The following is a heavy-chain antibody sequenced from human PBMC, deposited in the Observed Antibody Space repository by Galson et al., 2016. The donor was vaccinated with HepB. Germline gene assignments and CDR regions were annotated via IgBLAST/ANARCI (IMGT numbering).Heavy chain of an antibody. D-gene: IGHD6-19*01. CDR2: LSASGGST. Sequence: SLRLSCAASGFTFRNYAMSWVRQAPGKGPEWVSGLSASGGSTYYADSVQGRFSISRDNSMDTLYLQMNSLRAEDTAIYYCAKGRLWLDFDYWGQGILVTVSS. CDR1: GFTFRNYA. CDR3: AKGRLWLDFDY. V-gene: IGHV3-23*01. J-gene: IGHJ4*02.